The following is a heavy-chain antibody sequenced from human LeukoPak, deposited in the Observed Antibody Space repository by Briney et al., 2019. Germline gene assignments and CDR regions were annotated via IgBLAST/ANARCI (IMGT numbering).Heavy chain of an antibody. CDR3: AGHGLDSSGWYQGYYYGMDV. CDR2: LSYSGTT. J-gene: IGHJ6*02. Sequence: SETVSLTCTVSGAPITTYYWSWIRQPPGKGLEWIGSLSYSGTTNYNPSLKSRVTMSLDTSKKQFSLSLKPVTAADTAVYFCAGHGLDSSGWYQGYYYGMDVWGQGTTVTVSS. D-gene: IGHD6-19*01. CDR1: GAPITTYY. V-gene: IGHV4-59*01.